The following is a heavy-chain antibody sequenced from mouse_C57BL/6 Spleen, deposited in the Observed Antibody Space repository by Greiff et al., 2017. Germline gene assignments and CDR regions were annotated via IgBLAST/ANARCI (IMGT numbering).Heavy chain of an antibody. CDR1: GYTFTSYG. CDR3: AIEEDGYYVRAMDY. Sequence: QVQLQQSGAELARPGASVKLSCKASGYTFTSYGISWVKQRTGQGLEWIGEIYPRSGNTYYNEKFKGKATLTADKSSSTAYMELRILTSEDSAVYFCAIEEDGYYVRAMDYWGQGTSVTVSS. V-gene: IGHV1-81*01. D-gene: IGHD2-3*01. J-gene: IGHJ4*01. CDR2: IYPRSGNT.